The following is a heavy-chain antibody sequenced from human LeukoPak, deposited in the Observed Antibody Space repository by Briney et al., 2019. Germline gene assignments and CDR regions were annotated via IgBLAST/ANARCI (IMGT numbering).Heavy chain of an antibody. V-gene: IGHV3-23*01. CDR2: ISGSGGST. CDR1: GFPLRIYV. CDR3: MRSDYGGLVDH. D-gene: IGHD4-17*01. J-gene: IGHJ5*02. Sequence: GGSLRLSCAASGFPLRIYVMTWVRQAARKGLEWVSTISGSGGSTYYADSVKGRFTISRDNSKNTLYLEMNSLRVDDTATYFCMRSDYGGLVDHWGQGTLVTVSS.